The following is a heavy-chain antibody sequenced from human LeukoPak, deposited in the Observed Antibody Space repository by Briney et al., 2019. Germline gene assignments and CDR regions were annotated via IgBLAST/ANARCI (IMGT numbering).Heavy chain of an antibody. Sequence: SETLSLTCTVSGXSISSYYWSWIRQPPGKGLEWIGDIYYSGSTNYNPSLKSRVTISVDTSKNQFSLRLSSVTAADTAVYYSARLASGSYGPLTPFDYWGQGTLVTVSS. CDR2: IYYSGST. CDR1: GXSISSYY. V-gene: IGHV4-59*08. D-gene: IGHD1-26*01. CDR3: ARLASGSYGPLTPFDY. J-gene: IGHJ4*02.